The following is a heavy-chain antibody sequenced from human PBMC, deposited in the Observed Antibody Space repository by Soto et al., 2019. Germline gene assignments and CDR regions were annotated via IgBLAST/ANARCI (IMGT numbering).Heavy chain of an antibody. J-gene: IGHJ5*02. V-gene: IGHV3-73*01. D-gene: IGHD4-17*01. CDR1: GFTFSGSD. CDR3: ICREDYGAHMWDDP. Sequence: DVQLVESGGVLVQPGGSLKLSCAGSGFTFSGSDIHWVRQASGKGLEWVGRIKSKASNYATSYGASVKGRFTVSRDDSENTAYLQMNSLQTEDPAVYSCICREDYGAHMWDDPWGQGTLGTVSS. CDR2: IKSKASNYAT.